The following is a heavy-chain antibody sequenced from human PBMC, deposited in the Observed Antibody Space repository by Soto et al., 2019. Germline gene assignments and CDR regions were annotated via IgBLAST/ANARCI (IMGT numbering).Heavy chain of an antibody. CDR2: ISGSGGST. D-gene: IGHD5-18*01. J-gene: IGHJ5*02. CDR1: GFTFSSYA. CDR3: AKSRGYTAMGYNWFDP. V-gene: IGHV3-23*01. Sequence: PGGSLRLSCAASGFTFSSYAMSWVRQAPGKGLEWVSAISGSGGSTYYADSVKGRFTISRDNSKNTLYLQMNSLRAEDTAVYYCAKSRGYTAMGYNWFDPWGQGTLVTVSS.